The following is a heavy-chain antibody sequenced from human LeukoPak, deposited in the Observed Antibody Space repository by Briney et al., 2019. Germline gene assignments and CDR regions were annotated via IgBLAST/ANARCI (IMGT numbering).Heavy chain of an antibody. CDR3: AKEGAWGNWYFDL. Sequence: GGSLRLSCAASGFTFSSHGMHWVRQAPGKGLEWVAVAGGNAHTKFYADSVKGRFTISRDNSKNTLYLEVNSLRDEDTAVYYCAKEGAWGNWYFDLWGRGALVTVSS. CDR2: AGGNAHTK. D-gene: IGHD3-16*01. J-gene: IGHJ2*01. V-gene: IGHV3-30*02. CDR1: GFTFSSHG.